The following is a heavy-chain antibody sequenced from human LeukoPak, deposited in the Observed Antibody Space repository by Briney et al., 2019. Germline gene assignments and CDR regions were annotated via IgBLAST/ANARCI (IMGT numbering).Heavy chain of an antibody. CDR2: ISGTCDST. CDR1: GFSFSTYA. CDR3: VEDVVVIVAAKPGI. V-gene: IGHV3-23*01. J-gene: IGHJ4*02. Sequence: PGGSLRLSCAASGFSFSTYAMGWVRQAPGKGLEWVSSISGTCDSTYYADAVKGRFTISRDNSKNTLYLQMNSLRAEDTAVYYCVEDVVVIVAAKPGIWGQGTLVTVSS. D-gene: IGHD2-15*01.